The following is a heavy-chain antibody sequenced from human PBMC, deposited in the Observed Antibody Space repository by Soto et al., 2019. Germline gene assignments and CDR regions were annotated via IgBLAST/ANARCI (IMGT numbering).Heavy chain of an antibody. Sequence: ASVKVSCKASGYTLTELSMHWVRQAPGKGLEWMGGFDPEDGETIYAQKFQGRVTMTEDTSTDTAYMELSSLRSEDTAVYYCATALLRFLEWSNDYWGQGTLVTVSS. D-gene: IGHD3-3*01. CDR2: FDPEDGET. V-gene: IGHV1-24*01. CDR1: GYTLTELS. J-gene: IGHJ4*02. CDR3: ATALLRFLEWSNDY.